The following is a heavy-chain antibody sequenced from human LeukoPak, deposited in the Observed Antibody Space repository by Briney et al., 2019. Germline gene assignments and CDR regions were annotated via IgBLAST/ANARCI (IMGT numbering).Heavy chain of an antibody. CDR2: IWYDGSNK. CDR1: GFTFSSYG. CDR3: ARGVWRSYGLDV. Sequence: GGSLRLSCAASGFTFSSYGMHWVRQAPGKGLEWVAVIWYDGSNKYYADSVKGRFTISRDNSKNTLYLQMNSLRAEDTAVYYCARGVWRSYGLDVWGQGTTVTVSS. V-gene: IGHV3-33*01. J-gene: IGHJ6*02.